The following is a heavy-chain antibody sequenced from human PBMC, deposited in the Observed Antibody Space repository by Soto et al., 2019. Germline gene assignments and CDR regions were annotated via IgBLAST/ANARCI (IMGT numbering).Heavy chain of an antibody. V-gene: IGHV4-34*01. CDR1: GGSFSGYY. CDR3: ARVIEAVAGYYYYGMDV. J-gene: IGHJ6*02. D-gene: IGHD6-19*01. CDR2: INHSGST. Sequence: SETLSLTCAVYGGSFSGYYWSWIRQPPGKGLEWIGEINHSGSTNYNPSLKSRVTISVDTSKNQFSLKLSSVTAADTAVYYCARVIEAVAGYYYYGMDVWGQGTTVTVSS.